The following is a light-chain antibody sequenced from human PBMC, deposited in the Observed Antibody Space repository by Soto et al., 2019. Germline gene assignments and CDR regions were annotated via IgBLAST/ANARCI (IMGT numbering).Light chain of an antibody. CDR3: QQRYNSFT. CDR1: QSVSNS. J-gene: IGKJ3*01. V-gene: IGKV3-11*01. CDR2: DAS. Sequence: EIVLTQSPATLSLSPGERATLSCRTSQSVSNSLSWYQQKPGQAPSLLIYDASDRISGIPDRFSGSGSGTDFPLTISSLEPEDSAVYYCQQRYNSFTFGPGTKVDIK.